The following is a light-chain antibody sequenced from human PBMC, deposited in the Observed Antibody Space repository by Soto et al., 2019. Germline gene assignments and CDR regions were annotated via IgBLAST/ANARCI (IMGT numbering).Light chain of an antibody. CDR1: QDINKN. V-gene: IGKV1-33*01. CDR2: DAS. CDR3: QQYGSLSWT. J-gene: IGKJ1*01. Sequence: DIQMTQSPSSLSASVGDRVTITCQASQDINKNLIWYQQKPGKAPKLLIYDASDLETGVPDRFSGSGSGTDFTLTISRLEPEDFAVYYCQQYGSLSWTFGQGTKVE.